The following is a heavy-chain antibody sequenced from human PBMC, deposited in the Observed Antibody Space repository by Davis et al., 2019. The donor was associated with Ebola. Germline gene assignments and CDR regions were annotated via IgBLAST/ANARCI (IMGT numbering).Heavy chain of an antibody. V-gene: IGHV1-18*04. J-gene: IGHJ6*02. CDR3: ARSPGILEWPGVDV. CDR1: GYTFTSYG. CDR2: ISAYNGNT. Sequence: AASVKVSCKAFGYTFTSYGISWVRQAPGQGLEWMGWISAYNGNTNYAQKLQGRVTMTTDTSTSTAYMELRSLRSDDTAVYYCARSPGILEWPGVDVWGQGTTVTVSS. D-gene: IGHD3-3*01.